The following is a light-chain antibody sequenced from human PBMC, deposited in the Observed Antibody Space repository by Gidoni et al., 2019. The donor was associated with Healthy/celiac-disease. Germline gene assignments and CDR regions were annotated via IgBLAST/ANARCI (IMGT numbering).Light chain of an antibody. J-gene: IGKJ1*01. CDR1: QSVRSSY. CDR2: GAS. Sequence: IVLTQSPGTLSLSPGERATLSCRASQSVRSSYLAWYQQKPGQAPRLLIYGASSRATGIPDRFSGSGSGTDFTLTISRLEPEDFAVYYCQQYGSSPRAFXQXTKVEIK. V-gene: IGKV3-20*01. CDR3: QQYGSSPRA.